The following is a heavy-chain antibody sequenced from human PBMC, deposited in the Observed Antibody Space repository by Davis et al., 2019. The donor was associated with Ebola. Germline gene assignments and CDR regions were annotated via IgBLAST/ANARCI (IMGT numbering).Heavy chain of an antibody. Sequence: AASVKVSCKASGYTFTSYGISWVRQAPGQGLEWMGWISTYNGNTNYAQKLQGRVTMTTDTSTSTAYMELRSLRSDDTAVYYCARARGYCSSTSCSVYYGMDVWGQGTTVTVSS. CDR3: ARARGYCSSTSCSVYYGMDV. J-gene: IGHJ6*02. V-gene: IGHV1-18*01. CDR1: GYTFTSYG. D-gene: IGHD2-2*01. CDR2: ISTYNGNT.